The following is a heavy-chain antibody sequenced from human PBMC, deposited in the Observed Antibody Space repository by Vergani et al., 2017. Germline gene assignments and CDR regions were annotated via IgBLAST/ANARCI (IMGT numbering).Heavy chain of an antibody. V-gene: IGHV4-61*02. CDR3: ARRSGGYYSGGKVHPLRTAFDV. CDR1: GGSISAGYYF. J-gene: IGHJ3*01. Sequence: QVQLQASGPGRVKPSQTRSLTCTMSGGSISAGYYFWSWIRQPAGKGLEWLGHISASGNASHSPSLKTRVSMSVDTSKNQFSLTVTSVTAADTAIYFCARRSGGYYSGGKVHPLRTAFDVWGHGTVVTVSS. CDR2: ISASGNA. D-gene: IGHD2-15*01.